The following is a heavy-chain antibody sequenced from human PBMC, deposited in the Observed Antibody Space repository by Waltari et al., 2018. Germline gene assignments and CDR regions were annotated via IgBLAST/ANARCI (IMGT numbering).Heavy chain of an antibody. CDR2: ISGSGGST. V-gene: IGHV3-23*01. Sequence: EVQLLESGGGLVQPGGSLRLSCAASGFTFSSYAMSWVRQAPGKGLEWVSAISGSGGSTYYADSVKGRFTISRDNSKNTLYLQMNSLRAEDTAVYYCAKGRWGRITMIVVVFDYWGQGTLVTVSS. D-gene: IGHD3-22*01. J-gene: IGHJ4*02. CDR1: GFTFSSYA. CDR3: AKGRWGRITMIVVVFDY.